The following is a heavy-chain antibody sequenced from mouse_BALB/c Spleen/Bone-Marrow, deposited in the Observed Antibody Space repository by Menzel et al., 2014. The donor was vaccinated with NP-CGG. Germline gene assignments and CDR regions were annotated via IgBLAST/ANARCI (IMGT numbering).Heavy chain of an antibody. CDR1: GFSLTSYG. D-gene: IGHD6-1*01. CDR2: IWAGGST. V-gene: IGHV2-9*02. J-gene: IGHJ4*01. Sequence: QVQLKESGPGLVAPSQSLSITCTVSGFSLTSYGVHWVRQPPGKGLEWLGVIWAGGSTNYNSALMSRLSISKDNSKSQVFLKMNSLQTDDTAMYHCARPTPRYFAMDYWGQGTSVTVSS. CDR3: ARPTPRYFAMDY.